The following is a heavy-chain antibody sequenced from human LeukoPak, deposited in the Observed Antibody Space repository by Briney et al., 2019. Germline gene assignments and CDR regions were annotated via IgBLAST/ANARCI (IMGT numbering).Heavy chain of an antibody. V-gene: IGHV1-69*05. Sequence: GASVKISCKASGYTFTNYAINWVRQAPGQGLEWMGGIIPIFGTANYAQKVQGRVTITTDESTTTAYMELSSLRSEDTAVYYCARARSPSSGYLLRDHNWFDPWGQGTLVTVSS. CDR1: GYTFTNYA. J-gene: IGHJ5*02. CDR3: ARARSPSSGYLLRDHNWFDP. CDR2: IIPIFGTA. D-gene: IGHD3-22*01.